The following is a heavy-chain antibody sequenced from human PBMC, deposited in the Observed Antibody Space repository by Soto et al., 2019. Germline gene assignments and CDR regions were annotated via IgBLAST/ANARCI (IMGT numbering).Heavy chain of an antibody. J-gene: IGHJ4*02. V-gene: IGHV3-64*01. D-gene: IGHD1-7*01. CDR3: VRRVSGNYDY. Sequence: EVQLAESGGGMVQPGGSLRLSCVASGCTFSSYDMHWVRQAPGKGLEYVSSISSNGGTTSYGNSVKGRFTISRDNSKNTLYLQTGSLRAEDMAVYYCVRRVSGNYDYWGQGTLVTVSS. CDR2: ISSNGGTT. CDR1: GCTFSSYD.